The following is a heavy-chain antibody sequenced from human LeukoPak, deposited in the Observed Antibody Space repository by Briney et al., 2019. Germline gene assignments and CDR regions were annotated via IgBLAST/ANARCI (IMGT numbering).Heavy chain of an antibody. Sequence: PSETLSLTCAVSGGSISSGGYSWSWIRQPPGKGLEWIGYIYHSGSTYYNPSLKSRVTISVDRSKNQFSLKLSSVTAADTAVYYCASPSGFEKAYCSGGSCYSGGYYFDYWGQGTLVTVSS. J-gene: IGHJ4*02. D-gene: IGHD2-15*01. CDR3: ASPSGFEKAYCSGGSCYSGGYYFDY. CDR1: GGSISSGGYS. CDR2: IYHSGST. V-gene: IGHV4-30-2*01.